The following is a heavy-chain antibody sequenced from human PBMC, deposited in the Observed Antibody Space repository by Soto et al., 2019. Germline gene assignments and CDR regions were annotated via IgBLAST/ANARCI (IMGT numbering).Heavy chain of an antibody. J-gene: IGHJ1*01. Sequence: PGGSLRLSCAVSGFTFSNFAMSWVRQVRGKGLEWVSAISGSGDNTYYADSVKGRFTISRDNSKDTLYLQMNSLRVEDTGIYYCARDFTGSGKYFQHWGQGTLVTVSS. CDR3: ARDFTGSGKYFQH. V-gene: IGHV3-23*01. CDR2: ISGSGDNT. D-gene: IGHD3-9*01. CDR1: GFTFSNFA.